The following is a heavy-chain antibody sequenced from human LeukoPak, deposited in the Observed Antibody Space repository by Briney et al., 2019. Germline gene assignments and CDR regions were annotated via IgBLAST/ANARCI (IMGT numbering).Heavy chain of an antibody. CDR2: ISSSSTI. CDR1: GFTFSSYG. V-gene: IGHV3-48*01. D-gene: IGHD6-19*01. Sequence: GGSLRLSCAASGFTFSSYGMNWVRQAPGKGLEWVSYISSSSTIYYADSVKGRFTISRDNAKNSLYLQMNSLRAEDTAVYYCASPGIAVRRAGGWGQGTLVTVSS. CDR3: ASPGIAVRRAGG. J-gene: IGHJ4*02.